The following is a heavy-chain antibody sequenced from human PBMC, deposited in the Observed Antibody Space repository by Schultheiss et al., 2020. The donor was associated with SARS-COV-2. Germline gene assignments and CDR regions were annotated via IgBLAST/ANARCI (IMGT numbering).Heavy chain of an antibody. CDR2: ISWNSGSI. J-gene: IGHJ4*02. V-gene: IGHV3-20*04. CDR3: ARLRRWLVPDY. Sequence: GGSLRLSCAASGFTFSSYAMSWVRQAPGKGLEWVSGISWNSGSIGYADSVKGRFTISRDNAKNSLYLQMNSLRAEDTAVYYCARLRRWLVPDYWGQGTLVTVSS. D-gene: IGHD6-19*01. CDR1: GFTFSSYA.